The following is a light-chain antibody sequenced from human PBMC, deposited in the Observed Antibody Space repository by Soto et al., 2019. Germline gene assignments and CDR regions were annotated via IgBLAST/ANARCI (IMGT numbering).Light chain of an antibody. Sequence: QSAPTQPASVSGSPGQSITISCTGTSSGVGSYNLVSWYQQHPGKAPKLMIYEVSQRPSGVSNRFSGSKSGNTASLTISGLQVEDEADYYCCSYADTNTWVFGGGTKLTVL. CDR1: SSGVGSYNL. V-gene: IGLV2-23*02. CDR3: CSYADTNTWV. CDR2: EVS. J-gene: IGLJ3*02.